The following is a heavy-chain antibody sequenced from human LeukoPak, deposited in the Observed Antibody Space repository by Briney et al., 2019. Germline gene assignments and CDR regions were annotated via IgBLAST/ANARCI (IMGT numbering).Heavy chain of an antibody. V-gene: IGHV1-46*01. CDR2: INPSGGST. Sequence: ASVKVSCKASGYTFTSYYMHWVRQAPGQGLEWMGIINPSGGSTSYAQKFQGRVTMTRDTSTSTVYVELSSLRSEDTAVYYCARAGRDGYNSGDYYYYYMDVWGKGTTVTVSS. CDR1: GYTFTSYY. CDR3: ARAGRDGYNSGDYYYYYMDV. J-gene: IGHJ6*03. D-gene: IGHD5-24*01.